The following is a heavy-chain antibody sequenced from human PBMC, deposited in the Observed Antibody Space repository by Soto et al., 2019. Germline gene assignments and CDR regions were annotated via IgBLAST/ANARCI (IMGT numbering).Heavy chain of an antibody. CDR1: GFTFSEYG. J-gene: IGHJ4*02. CDR2: ISYDGSNE. Sequence: QVQLVESGGGVVQPGRSLRLSCAASGFTFSEYGIHWVRQAPGKGLEWVAVISYDGSNEYDADSVKGRFTISRDNSKNMVYLQMNSLRAEDTAVYFFAKDEGTRGRNGLLDYWGQGALVTVSS. D-gene: IGHD1-1*01. CDR3: AKDEGTRGRNGLLDY. V-gene: IGHV3-30*18.